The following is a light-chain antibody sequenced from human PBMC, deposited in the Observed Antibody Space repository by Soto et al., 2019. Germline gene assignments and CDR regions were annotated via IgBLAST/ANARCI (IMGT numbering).Light chain of an antibody. CDR2: EVS. CDR3: SSYAGSNNFVV. V-gene: IGLV2-8*01. CDR1: SSDVGGYNY. J-gene: IGLJ2*01. Sequence: QSVLTQPPSASGSPGQSVTISCTGTSSDVGGYNYVSWYQQHPGKAPKLMIYEVSKRPSGVPDRFSGSKSRNTASLTVSGLQAEDEADYYCSSYAGSNNFVVFGGGTKVTVL.